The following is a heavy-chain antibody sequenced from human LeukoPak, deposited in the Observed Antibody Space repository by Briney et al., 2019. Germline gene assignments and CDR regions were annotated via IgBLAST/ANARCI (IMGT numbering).Heavy chain of an antibody. CDR3: ARGVRYSGYIGDY. D-gene: IGHD5-12*01. J-gene: IGHJ4*02. V-gene: IGHV1-2*02. CDR1: GYTFTGYY. CDR2: ISPNSGGT. Sequence: ASVKVSCKASGYTFTGYYMHWVRQAPGQGLEWMGWISPNSGGTNYAQKFQGRVTMTRDTSISTAYMELSRLRSDDTAVYYCARGVRYSGYIGDYWGQGTLVTVSS.